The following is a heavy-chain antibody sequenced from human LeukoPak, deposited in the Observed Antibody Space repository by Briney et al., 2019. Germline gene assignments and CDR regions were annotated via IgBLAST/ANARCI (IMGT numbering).Heavy chain of an antibody. CDR2: ISSSSSTI. D-gene: IGHD2-2*02. V-gene: IGHV3-48*01. Sequence: GGSLRLSCAASGFTFSSYSMNWVRQAPGKGLEWVSYISSSSSTIYYADSVKGRFTISRDNSKDTLSLQMNTLRAEDTAVYYCAKDVRRAEYCSGTTCYTSSFDYWGQGTLVTVSS. CDR1: GFTFSSYS. CDR3: AKDVRRAEYCSGTTCYTSSFDY. J-gene: IGHJ4*02.